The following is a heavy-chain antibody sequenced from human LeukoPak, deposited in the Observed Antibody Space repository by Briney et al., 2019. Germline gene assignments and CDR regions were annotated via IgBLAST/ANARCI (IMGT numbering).Heavy chain of an antibody. Sequence: GGSLRLSCAASGLTFSESWMTWVRQAPGKGLEWVANINQDESDKSYADSVRGRFTISRDNAKNSLYLQMNSLRVDDTATYYCARHLDWGWDYWGRGTLVTVSS. D-gene: IGHD3/OR15-3a*01. CDR2: INQDESDK. J-gene: IGHJ4*02. V-gene: IGHV3-7*01. CDR1: GLTFSESW. CDR3: ARHLDWGWDY.